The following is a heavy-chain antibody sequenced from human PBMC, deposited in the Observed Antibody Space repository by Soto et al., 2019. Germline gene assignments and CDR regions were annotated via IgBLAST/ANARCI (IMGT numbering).Heavy chain of an antibody. Sequence: GGSLRLSCAASGFTFSSYSMNWVRQAPGKGLEWVSSISSSISYIYYADSVKGRFTISRDNAKNSLYLQMNSLRAEDTAVFYFARMYYDILTGYPHGAFDIWGQGTMVTVSS. CDR3: ARMYYDILTGYPHGAFDI. D-gene: IGHD3-9*01. J-gene: IGHJ3*02. CDR2: ISSSISYI. CDR1: GFTFSSYS. V-gene: IGHV3-21*01.